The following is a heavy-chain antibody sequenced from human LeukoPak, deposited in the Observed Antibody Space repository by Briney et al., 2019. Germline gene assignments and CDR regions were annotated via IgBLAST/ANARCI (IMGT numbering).Heavy chain of an antibody. CDR2: ISGSGGST. J-gene: IGHJ3*02. D-gene: IGHD2-15*01. CDR1: GFTFSSYA. CDR3: AKGSGGTRPHAFDI. V-gene: IGHV3-23*01. Sequence: PGGSLRLSCAVSGFTFSSYAMGWVRQAPGKGLEWVSAISGSGGSTFYADSVKGRFTISRDNSKNTLYLQMNSLRAEDTAVYYCAKGSGGTRPHAFDIWGQGTMVTVSS.